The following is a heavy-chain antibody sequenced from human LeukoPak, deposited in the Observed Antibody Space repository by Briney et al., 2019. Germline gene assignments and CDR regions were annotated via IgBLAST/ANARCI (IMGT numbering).Heavy chain of an antibody. CDR3: ARDPPLSGYRGAFDI. J-gene: IGHJ3*02. CDR1: GGTFSSYA. Sequence: SVKVSCKASGGTFSSYAISWVQQAPGQGLEWMGGIIPIFGTANYAQKFQGRVTITADESTSTAYMELSSLRSEDTAVYYCARDPPLSGYRGAFDIWGQGTMVTVSS. D-gene: IGHD6-25*01. V-gene: IGHV1-69*13. CDR2: IIPIFGTA.